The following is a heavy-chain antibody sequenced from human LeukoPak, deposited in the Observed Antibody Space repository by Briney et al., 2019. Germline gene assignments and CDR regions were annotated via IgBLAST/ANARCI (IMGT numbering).Heavy chain of an antibody. D-gene: IGHD3-22*01. CDR1: GFTFSSYG. CDR2: IWYDGSNK. Sequence: GGSLRLSCAASGFTFSSYGMHWVRQAPGKGLDWVAFIWYDGSNKYHADSVKGRFTISRDNSKNTVYLQMNSLRAEDTAVYYCAKGTSGSYTMIVVVSNAFDIWGQGTMVTVFS. CDR3: AKGTSGSYTMIVVVSNAFDI. J-gene: IGHJ3*02. V-gene: IGHV3-30*02.